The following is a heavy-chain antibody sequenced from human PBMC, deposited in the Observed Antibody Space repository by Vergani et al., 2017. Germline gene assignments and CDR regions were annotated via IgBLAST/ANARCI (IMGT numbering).Heavy chain of an antibody. CDR3: ATKSCGTPGCQIGYFRE. CDR1: GFTSSYYG. J-gene: IGHJ1*01. D-gene: IGHD1-1*01. CDR2: ISYDGTQK. V-gene: IGHV3-30*03. Sequence: QVHLVESVGGVVQPGRSLRLSCVVSGFTSSYYGMHWVRQAPRKGLEWVAVISYDGTQKDYPDSVKGRFTISRDNSKSTLYLQMNSLRTEDTAVYYCATKSCGTPGCQIGYFREWGQGTLVTVSS.